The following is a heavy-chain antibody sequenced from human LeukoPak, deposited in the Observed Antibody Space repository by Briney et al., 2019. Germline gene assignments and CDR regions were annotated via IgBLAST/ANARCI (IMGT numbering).Heavy chain of an antibody. J-gene: IGHJ4*02. CDR1: GFTFRAYA. V-gene: IGHV3-23*01. CDR3: EKAPGFSDF. D-gene: IGHD7-27*01. CDR2: ISGSSDNT. Sequence: PGGSLGLCCAASGFTFRAYAMTWVRQAPGKGLEWVSTISGSSDNTFYAVSVEGRFTISRDNSKKTMYLQMNSLRADDTAVYYCEKAPGFSDFWGQGTLVTVSS.